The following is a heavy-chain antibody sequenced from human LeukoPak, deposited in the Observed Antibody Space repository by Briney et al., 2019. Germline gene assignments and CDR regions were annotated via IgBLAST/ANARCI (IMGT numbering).Heavy chain of an antibody. D-gene: IGHD5-24*01. V-gene: IGHV3-48*04. CDR2: ISSSGSTI. J-gene: IGHJ4*02. CDR3: ARVRGLQSPFDY. CDR1: GFTFSSYA. Sequence: PGGSLRLSCAASGFTFSSYAMSWVRQAPGKGLEWVSYISSSGSTIYYADSVKGRFTISRDNAKNSLYLQMNSLRAEDTAVYYCARVRGLQSPFDYWGQGTLVTVSS.